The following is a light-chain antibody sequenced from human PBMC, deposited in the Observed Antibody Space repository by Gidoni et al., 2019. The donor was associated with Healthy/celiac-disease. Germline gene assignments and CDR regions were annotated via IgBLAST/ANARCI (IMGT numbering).Light chain of an antibody. CDR2: DAS. CDR3: QQRSNWPPGYT. CDR1: QSVSSY. Sequence: EIVLTQSPATLSLSPGERATLSCRASQSVSSYLAWYQQKPGQAPRLLIYDASNRATGIPARFSGSGSGKDFTLTISSLEPEDFAVYDCQQRSNWPPGYTFGQGTKLEIK. V-gene: IGKV3-11*01. J-gene: IGKJ2*01.